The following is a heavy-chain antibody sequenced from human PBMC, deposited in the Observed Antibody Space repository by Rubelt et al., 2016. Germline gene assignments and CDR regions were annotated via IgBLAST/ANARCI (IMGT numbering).Heavy chain of an antibody. CDR2: ISDTSKYI. V-gene: IGHV3-21*06. CDR3: ARVGYCIGGCYPFDL. Sequence: VRQAPGKGLEWVSSISDTSKYIFHADSVGGRFTISRDDAKNSLFLQMNGLRVEDTAIYYYARVGYCIGGCYPFDLWGQGTLVTVSS. J-gene: IGHJ4*02. D-gene: IGHD2-15*01.